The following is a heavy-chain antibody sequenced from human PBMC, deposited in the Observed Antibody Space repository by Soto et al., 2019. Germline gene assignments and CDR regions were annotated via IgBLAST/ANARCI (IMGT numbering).Heavy chain of an antibody. V-gene: IGHV6-1*01. CDR2: TFYRSKWYN. CDR3: AKNGTYGRSPTYWYFVL. CDR1: GDSVSSNIAA. Sequence: PSQTLSLTCAISGDSVSSNIAAWNWIRQSPSRGLEWLGRTFYRSKWYNEYAPSVKSRVTISSDTSKNQFSLHLNSVTPEDTAVYYCAKNGTYGRSPTYWYFVLWGRGTPVTVSS. J-gene: IGHJ2*01. D-gene: IGHD1-1*01.